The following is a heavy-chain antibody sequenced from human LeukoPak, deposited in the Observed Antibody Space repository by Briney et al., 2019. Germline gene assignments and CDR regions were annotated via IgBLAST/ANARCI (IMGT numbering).Heavy chain of an antibody. J-gene: IGHJ4*02. Sequence: GGSLRLSCAASRFTFSSYAMSWVRQAPGKGLEWVSVISGSGANTYYADSVKGRFTISRDNANNTLYLQVDSLRGEDTAVYYCAKGSAAAAGVAVDFWGQGTLVTVSS. V-gene: IGHV3-23*01. CDR2: ISGSGANT. CDR1: RFTFSSYA. CDR3: AKGSAAAAGVAVDF. D-gene: IGHD6-25*01.